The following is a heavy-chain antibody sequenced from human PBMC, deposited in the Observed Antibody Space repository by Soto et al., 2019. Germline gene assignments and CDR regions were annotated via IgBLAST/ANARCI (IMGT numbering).Heavy chain of an antibody. V-gene: IGHV1-46*01. CDR3: ARDLNEEWRCSGGSCYSRGSDAFDI. Sequence: VKVSCKASGYTFTSYYMQWVRQAPGQGLEWMGIINPSGGSTSYAQKLQGRVTMTTDTSTSTAYMELRSLRSDDTAVYYCARDLNEEWRCSGGSCYSRGSDAFDIWGQGTMVTV. J-gene: IGHJ3*02. CDR2: INPSGGST. D-gene: IGHD2-15*01. CDR1: GYTFTSYY.